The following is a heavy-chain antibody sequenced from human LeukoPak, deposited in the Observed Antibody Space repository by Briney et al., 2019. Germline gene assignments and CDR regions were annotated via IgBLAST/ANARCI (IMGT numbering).Heavy chain of an antibody. V-gene: IGHV3-23*01. CDR1: GFTFSSFA. D-gene: IGHD3-22*01. CDR3: ARDNYDSSGYYFD. Sequence: GGSLRLSCAASGFTFSSFAMSWVRQAPGKGLEWVSTISGSGGSTYYADSVKGRFTISRDNSKNTLCLQMNSLRAEDTAVYYCARDNYDSSGYYFDWGQGTLVTVSS. J-gene: IGHJ4*02. CDR2: ISGSGGST.